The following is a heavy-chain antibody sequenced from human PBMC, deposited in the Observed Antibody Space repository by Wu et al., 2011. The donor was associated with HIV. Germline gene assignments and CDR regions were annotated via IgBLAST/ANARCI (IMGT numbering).Heavy chain of an antibody. CDR2: VIPVIGSS. V-gene: IGHV1-69*11. CDR3: VREIFGSFDP. Sequence: VHLVQSGAEVKKPGSSVKVSCKASGDTFRNSIFTWVRQAPGQGLEWMGRVIPVIGSSDYAQIFQGRVSLTADESTHTVYLHLTSLSSEDTAVYYCVREIFGSFDPWGQGTQVTVSS. D-gene: IGHD3-10*01. CDR1: GDTFRNSI. J-gene: IGHJ5*02.